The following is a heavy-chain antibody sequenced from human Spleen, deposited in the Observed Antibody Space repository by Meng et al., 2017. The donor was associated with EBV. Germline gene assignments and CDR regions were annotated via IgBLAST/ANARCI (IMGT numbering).Heavy chain of an antibody. D-gene: IGHD3-16*01. CDR3: AREDFVRGRTGFDR. Sequence: VAVPQSVPGLLTPSQILRLTWAVSGLSLGCCGYYWMWIRQTPGKDLEWIGFIYSNGDPDYNPSLKRRIIMSVDTSKNQFSQKLSSVTAADTAVYYCAREDFVRGRTGFDRWGQGTLVTVSS. J-gene: IGHJ5*02. V-gene: IGHV4-30-4*01. CDR1: GLSLGCCGYY. CDR2: IYSNGDP.